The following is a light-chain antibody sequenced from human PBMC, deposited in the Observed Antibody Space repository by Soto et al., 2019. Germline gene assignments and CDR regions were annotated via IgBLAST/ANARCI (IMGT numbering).Light chain of an antibody. Sequence: QPVLTQPRSVSGSPGQSVTISCTGISSDLVSWYQHYPGKAPKLIIYYVTQRPSGVPDRFSGSKSGNTASLTISGLQAEDEADYYCCSSPGTITWVFGGGTKLTVL. V-gene: IGLV2-11*01. J-gene: IGLJ3*02. CDR3: CSSPGTITWV. CDR2: YVT. CDR1: SSDLV.